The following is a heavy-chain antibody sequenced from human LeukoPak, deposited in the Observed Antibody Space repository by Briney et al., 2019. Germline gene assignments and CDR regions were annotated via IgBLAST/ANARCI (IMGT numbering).Heavy chain of an antibody. CDR3: ARNDGFGFGELPLVDY. Sequence: ASVKVSCKASGYTFTGYYMHWVRQAPGQGLEWMGWINPNSGGTNYAQKFQGRVAMTRDTSISTAYMELSRLRSDDTAVYYCARNDGFGFGELPLVDYWGQGTLVTVSS. V-gene: IGHV1-2*02. J-gene: IGHJ4*02. CDR2: INPNSGGT. CDR1: GYTFTGYY. D-gene: IGHD3-10*01.